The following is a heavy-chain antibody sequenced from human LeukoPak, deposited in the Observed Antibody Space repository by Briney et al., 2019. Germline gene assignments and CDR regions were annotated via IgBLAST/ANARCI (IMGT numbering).Heavy chain of an antibody. CDR2: ISGSGSST. D-gene: IGHD3-10*01. Sequence: GGPLRLSCAASGFTFSGYAMNWVRQAPGKGLEWVSVISGSGSSTDYADSMKGRFTVSRDNSKNTVYLQMNSLRVEDTAVYYCAKGNFGSGSYYNDGFDPWGQGTLVTVSS. J-gene: IGHJ5*02. CDR3: AKGNFGSGSYYNDGFDP. V-gene: IGHV3-23*01. CDR1: GFTFSGYA.